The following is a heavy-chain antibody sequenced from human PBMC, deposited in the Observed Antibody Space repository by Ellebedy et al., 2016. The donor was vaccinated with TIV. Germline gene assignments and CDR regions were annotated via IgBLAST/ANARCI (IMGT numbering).Heavy chain of an antibody. CDR1: GFTFSSYG. CDR2: IWYDGSNK. V-gene: IGHV3-33*01. Sequence: GESLKISXAASGFTFSSYGMHWVRQAPGKGLEWVAVIWYDGSNKYYADSVKGRFTISRDNSKNTLYLQMNSLRAEDTAVYYCARNLSPGIAVAGTVSYYYGMDVWGQGTTVTVSS. CDR3: ARNLSPGIAVAGTVSYYYGMDV. D-gene: IGHD6-19*01. J-gene: IGHJ6*02.